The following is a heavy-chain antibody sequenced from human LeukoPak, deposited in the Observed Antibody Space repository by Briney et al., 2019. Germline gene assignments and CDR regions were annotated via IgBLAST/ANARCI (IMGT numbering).Heavy chain of an antibody. J-gene: IGHJ4*02. CDR3: ARESSGGYPDY. CDR2: ISPNSGGT. CDR1: GYTFTGYY. D-gene: IGHD1-26*01. Sequence: GASVKVSCKASGYTFTGYYIHWVRQDPGQGLEWMGWISPNSGGTNYAQKFQGRVTMTSDTSINAAYMELRRLRSDDTAVYYCARESSGGYPDYWGQGTLVTVSA. V-gene: IGHV1-2*02.